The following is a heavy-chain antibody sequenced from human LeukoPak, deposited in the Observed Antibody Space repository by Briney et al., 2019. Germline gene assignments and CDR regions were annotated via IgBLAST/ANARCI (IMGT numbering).Heavy chain of an antibody. D-gene: IGHD6-19*01. CDR3: AREGGRQWLVSGALDS. CDR1: DDSVSSSRYY. V-gene: IGHV4-61*01. CDR2: IYHGSA. J-gene: IGHJ5*01. Sequence: SGTLSLTCTVSDDSVSSSRYYWTWIRQPPGMGLEWIGYIYHGSATYNPSLESRVTLSMDTSKNQYSLKMTSVTAADTAVYYCAREGGRQWLVSGALDSWGQGTLVTVSS.